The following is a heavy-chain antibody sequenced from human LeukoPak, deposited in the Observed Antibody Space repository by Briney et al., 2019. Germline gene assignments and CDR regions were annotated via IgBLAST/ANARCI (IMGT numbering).Heavy chain of an antibody. J-gene: IGHJ5*02. CDR3: IRDFRSADL. CDR1: GFTFSNYW. Sequence: GGSLRLSCVASGFTFSNYWMHWARQPPGKGLVWVSRIYVDGRTTNYADSVKGRFTISRDNAKNTVYLEMNSLSVEDTATYYCIRDFRSADLWGQGTLVTVTS. V-gene: IGHV3-74*01. CDR2: IYVDGRTT.